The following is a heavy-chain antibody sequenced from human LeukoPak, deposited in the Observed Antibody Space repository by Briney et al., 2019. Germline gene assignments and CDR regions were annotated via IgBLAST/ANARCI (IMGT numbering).Heavy chain of an antibody. D-gene: IGHD1-26*01. J-gene: IGHJ4*02. CDR1: GFSFNEYA. CDR2: IWRDGNNK. V-gene: IGHV3-33*08. Sequence: GALRLSCAAAGFSFNEYAMHWVRQAPGKGLEWVAVIWRDGNNKYYADSVKGRFTVSRDNHKNTLNLQMDSLRVEDTDVYYCARHGSGRKYFDPLDYWGQGTLVTVSS. CDR3: ARHGSGRKYFDPLDY.